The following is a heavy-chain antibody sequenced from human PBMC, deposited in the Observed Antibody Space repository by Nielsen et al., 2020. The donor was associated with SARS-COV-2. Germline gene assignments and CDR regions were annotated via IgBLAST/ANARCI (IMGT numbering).Heavy chain of an antibody. Sequence: SETLSLTCTVSGVSMSSTSDYWGWFRQPPEKGLEWIGSIFYSGSTYYNPSLQSRFTLSIDTPQNQFALKVISVTAADTAVYYCGRRGGSGWYFDYWGQGTLVTVSS. D-gene: IGHD6-19*01. CDR2: IFYSGST. CDR3: GRRGGSGWYFDY. V-gene: IGHV4-39*01. J-gene: IGHJ4*02. CDR1: GVSMSSTSDY.